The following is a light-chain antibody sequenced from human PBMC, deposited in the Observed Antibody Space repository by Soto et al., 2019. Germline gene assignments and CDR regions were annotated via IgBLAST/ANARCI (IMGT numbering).Light chain of an antibody. CDR2: AAS. V-gene: IGKV1-39*01. Sequence: IQMTQSPPSLSASVGDRVTITCRASQGISSYLNWYQQKPGKAPKLLIYAASSLQSGVPSRFSGSGSGTDFTLTISSLQPEDFATYYCQQSYSTPRTFGQGTTVEIK. CDR1: QGISSY. CDR3: QQSYSTPRT. J-gene: IGKJ1*01.